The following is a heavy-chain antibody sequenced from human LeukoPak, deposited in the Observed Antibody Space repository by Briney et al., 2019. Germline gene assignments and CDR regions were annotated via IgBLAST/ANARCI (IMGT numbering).Heavy chain of an antibody. CDR3: ARQASTYGLPLIFDY. V-gene: IGHV4-39*01. Sequence: PSETLSLTCTVSGGSISSGSYYWSWIRQPPGKGLEWIGSIYYSGSTYYNPSLKSRVTISVDTSKNQFSLKLSSVTAADTAVYYCARQASTYGLPLIFDYWGQGTLVTVSS. CDR1: GGSISSGSYY. CDR2: IYYSGST. D-gene: IGHD5/OR15-5a*01. J-gene: IGHJ4*02.